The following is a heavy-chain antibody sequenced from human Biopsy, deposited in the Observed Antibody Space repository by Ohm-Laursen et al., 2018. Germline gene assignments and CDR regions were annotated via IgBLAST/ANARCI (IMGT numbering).Heavy chain of an antibody. Sequence: SLRLSCSASGFTFDDYGMHWVRQPPGKGLEWVSGIRRNSAIIDYADSVRGRFTISRDNARRFLFLQMNNLKSEDTASYYCARDRGGARYGMDVWGRGTPVTVSS. CDR1: GFTFDDYG. D-gene: IGHD1-26*01. CDR2: IRRNSAII. V-gene: IGHV3-9*01. CDR3: ARDRGGARYGMDV. J-gene: IGHJ6*02.